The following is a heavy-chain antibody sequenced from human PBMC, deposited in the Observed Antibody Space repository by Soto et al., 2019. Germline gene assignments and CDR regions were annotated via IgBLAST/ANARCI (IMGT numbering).Heavy chain of an antibody. CDR3: ATGRIVGATSPWVT. V-gene: IGHV1-18*01. CDR1: GYTFTTYA. D-gene: IGHD1-26*01. J-gene: IGHJ5*02. Sequence: ASVKVSCKASGYTFTTYAITWVRQAPGQGLEWMGWITAYNGNTNYAQKLQGRVTMTTDTSTSTAYMELRSLRSDDTAMYYCATGRIVGATSPWVTWGQGTLVTVS. CDR2: ITAYNGNT.